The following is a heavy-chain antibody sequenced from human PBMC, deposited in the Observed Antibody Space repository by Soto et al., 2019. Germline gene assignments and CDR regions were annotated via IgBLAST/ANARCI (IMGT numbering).Heavy chain of an antibody. CDR2: ISGSGGST. V-gene: IGHV3-23*01. CDR3: AKDDLGSSSWYSPPQNWFDP. D-gene: IGHD6-13*01. CDR1: GFTFSSYA. Sequence: GGSLRLSCSASGFTFSSYAMSWVRQAPGKGLEWVSAISGSGGSTYYAASVKGRFTISRDNSKNTLYLQMNSLRAEGTAVYYCAKDDLGSSSWYSPPQNWFDPWGQGTLVTVS. J-gene: IGHJ5*02.